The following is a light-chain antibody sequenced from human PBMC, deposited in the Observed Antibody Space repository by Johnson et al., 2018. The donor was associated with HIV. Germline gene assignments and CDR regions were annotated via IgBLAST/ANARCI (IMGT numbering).Light chain of an antibody. CDR3: GAWASSLRSGF. CDR1: SSNIGRNY. J-gene: IGLJ1*01. V-gene: IGLV1-51*01. CDR2: DNN. Sequence: QAVLTQPPSVSAAPGQKVTISCSGSSSNIGRNYVSWYQQLPGTAPKLLIYDNNKRPSGTPDRFSGSKSGTSATLGITGLQTRDEADYYCGAWASSLRSGFFGTGTKVTVL.